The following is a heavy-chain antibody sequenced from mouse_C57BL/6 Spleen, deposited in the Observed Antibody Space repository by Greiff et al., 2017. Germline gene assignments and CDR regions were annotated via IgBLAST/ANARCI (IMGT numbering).Heavy chain of an antibody. Sequence: QVQLQQSGPELVKPGASVKISCKASGYAFSSSWMNWVKQRPGKGLEWIGRIYPGDGDTNYNGKFKGKATLTADKSSSTAYMQLSSLTSEDSAVYFCARVSLPAQAPFDYWGQGTTLTVSS. CDR2: IYPGDGDT. V-gene: IGHV1-82*01. CDR3: ARVSLPAQAPFDY. CDR1: GYAFSSSW. J-gene: IGHJ2*01. D-gene: IGHD3-2*02.